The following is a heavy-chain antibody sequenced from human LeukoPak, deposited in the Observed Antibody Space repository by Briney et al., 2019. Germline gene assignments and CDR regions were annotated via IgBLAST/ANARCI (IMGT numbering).Heavy chain of an antibody. V-gene: IGHV3-23*01. CDR1: GFTFSNHA. CDR3: ARASSYYGGNSENDY. Sequence: GGSLRLSCAASGFTFSNHAMSWVRQAPGKGLEWVSNIRASGGSTYYADSVKGRFTISRDNSKNTLYLQMNSLRAEDTAVYYCARASSYYGGNSENDYWGQGTLVTVSS. J-gene: IGHJ4*02. D-gene: IGHD4-23*01. CDR2: IRASGGST.